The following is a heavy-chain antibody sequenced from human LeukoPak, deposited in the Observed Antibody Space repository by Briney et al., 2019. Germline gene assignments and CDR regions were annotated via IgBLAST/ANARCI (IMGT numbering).Heavy chain of an antibody. CDR3: ARYVVFGSGKYYFDY. CDR1: GGSISSSNYY. Sequence: KSSHTLSLTCTVSGGSISSSNYYCSWIRQPPGNELEWIASINYGETTYYNRSLKTRVTISVDTSKNQFSLRLSSVTAADTAVYFCARYVVFGSGKYYFDYWGQRSLVTVSS. V-gene: IGHV4-39*01. D-gene: IGHD3-10*01. J-gene: IGHJ4*02. CDR2: INYGETT.